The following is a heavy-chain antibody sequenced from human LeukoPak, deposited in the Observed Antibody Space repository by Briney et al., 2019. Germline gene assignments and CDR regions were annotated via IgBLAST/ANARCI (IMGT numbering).Heavy chain of an antibody. V-gene: IGHV1-2*02. CDR2: INPNSGGT. D-gene: IGHD3-16*02. CDR3: ARGPVFGYYDYVWGSYRSSFDY. CDR1: GYTFTGYY. J-gene: IGHJ4*02. Sequence: ASVKVSCKASGYTFTGYYMHWVRQAPGQGLEWMGWINPNSGGTSYAQKFQGRVTMTRDTSISTAYMELSRLRSDDTAVYYCARGPVFGYYDYVWGSYRSSFDYWGQGTLVTVSS.